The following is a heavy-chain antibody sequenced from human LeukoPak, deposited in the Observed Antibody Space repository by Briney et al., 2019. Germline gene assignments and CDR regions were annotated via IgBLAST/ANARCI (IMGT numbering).Heavy chain of an antibody. V-gene: IGHV3-11*01. Sequence: GGTLRLSCAASRFTFSNYYISWIRRAPGKGLEGISYIGSSGRSLHYAASVKGRFTISRDTAKNSLFLQMNSLRAEDTAVYYCARGSGSSLRYFDYWGQGTLVTVSS. CDR3: ARGSGSSLRYFDY. J-gene: IGHJ4*02. CDR2: IGSSGRSL. CDR1: RFTFSNYY. D-gene: IGHD1-26*01.